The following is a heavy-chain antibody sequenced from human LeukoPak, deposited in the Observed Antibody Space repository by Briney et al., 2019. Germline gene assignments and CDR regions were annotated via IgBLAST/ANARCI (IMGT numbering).Heavy chain of an antibody. Sequence: SETLSLTCTVSGGSISSSSYYWGRIRQPPGRGLDWIGCIYYSGSTYYNPSLKRRVTISVDTSKNQFSLKLSSVTAADTAVYYCARHSQSRYSSSWAFDYWGQGTLVTVSS. CDR1: GGSISSSSYY. CDR2: IYYSGST. J-gene: IGHJ4*02. V-gene: IGHV4-39*01. D-gene: IGHD6-13*01. CDR3: ARHSQSRYSSSWAFDY.